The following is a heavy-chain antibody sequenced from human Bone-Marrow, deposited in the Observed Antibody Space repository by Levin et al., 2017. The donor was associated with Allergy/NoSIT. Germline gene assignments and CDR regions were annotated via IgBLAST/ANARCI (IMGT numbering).Heavy chain of an antibody. D-gene: IGHD2-15*01. CDR1: GFTFSIYA. V-gene: IGHV3-30*04. CDR2: TSYDGKNK. Sequence: GESLKISCAASGFTFSIYAMHWVRQAPGKGLEWVALTSYDGKNKYYAESVKGRFTLSRDNFKNTLYLQMNSLRVEDTAVYFCARAWGYCSGGGCYSYYYYHMDVWGQGTTVTVSS. CDR3: ARAWGYCSGGGCYSYYYYHMDV. J-gene: IGHJ6*02.